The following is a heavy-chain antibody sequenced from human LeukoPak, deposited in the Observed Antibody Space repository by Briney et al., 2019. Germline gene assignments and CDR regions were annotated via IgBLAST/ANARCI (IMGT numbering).Heavy chain of an antibody. CDR2: VFTSGTT. Sequence: PSETLSLTCSVSGDFISRYYWNWIRQPAGKGLEWIGRVFTSGTTNYNPFLKSRVSISADKSKNQLSLRLSSVTAADTAIYYCARGWKQLVYWGQGAPVTVSS. CDR1: GDFISRYY. V-gene: IGHV4-4*07. CDR3: ARGWKQLVY. J-gene: IGHJ4*02. D-gene: IGHD1-1*01.